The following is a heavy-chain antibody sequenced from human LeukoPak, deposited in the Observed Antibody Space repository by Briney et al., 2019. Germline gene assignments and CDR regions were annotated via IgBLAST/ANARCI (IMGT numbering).Heavy chain of an antibody. CDR3: AREVRYYYYYMDV. J-gene: IGHJ6*03. CDR2: IKQDGSEK. D-gene: IGHD3-10*01. CDR1: GFTFSSYW. Sequence: GGSLRLSCAASGFTFSSYWMSWVRQAPGKGLEWVANIKQDGSEKYYVDSVEGRFTISRDNAKNSLYLQMNSLRAEDTAVYYCAREVRYYYYYMDVWGKGTTVTVSS. V-gene: IGHV3-7*01.